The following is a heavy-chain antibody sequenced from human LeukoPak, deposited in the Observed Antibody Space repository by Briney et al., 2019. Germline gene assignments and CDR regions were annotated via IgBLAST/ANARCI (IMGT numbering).Heavy chain of an antibody. CDR1: GFTFSSYS. D-gene: IGHD2-15*01. V-gene: IGHV3-21*01. CDR3: ARAVVVVAATNYCGMDV. Sequence: GGSLRLSCAASGFTFSSYSMNWVRQAPGKGLEWVSSISSSSSYIYYADSVKGRFTISRDNAKNSLYLQMNSLRAEDTAVYYCARAVVVVAATNYCGMDVWGQGTTVTVSS. J-gene: IGHJ6*02. CDR2: ISSSSSYI.